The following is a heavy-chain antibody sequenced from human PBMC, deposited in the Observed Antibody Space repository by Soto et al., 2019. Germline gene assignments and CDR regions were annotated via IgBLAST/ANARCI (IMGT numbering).Heavy chain of an antibody. Sequence: PSETLSLTCTVSGGSISSGGYYWSWIRQHPGKGLEWIGYIYYSGSTYYNPSLKSRVTISVDTSKNQFSLKLSSVTAADTAVYYCARDVDTAMVNSPPYGMDVWGQGTTVTVSS. V-gene: IGHV4-31*02. J-gene: IGHJ6*02. CDR3: ARDVDTAMVNSPPYGMDV. D-gene: IGHD5-18*01. CDR2: IYYSGST. CDR1: GGSISSGGYY.